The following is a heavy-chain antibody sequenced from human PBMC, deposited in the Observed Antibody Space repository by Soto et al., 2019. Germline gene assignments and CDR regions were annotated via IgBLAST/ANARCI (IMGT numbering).Heavy chain of an antibody. CDR1: GFSLSTSGVG. Sequence: QITLKESGPTLVKPTQTLTLTCTFSGFSLSTSGVGVGWIRQPPGKALEWLALIYWDDDKRYSPSLKSRLTITKHTPKHQVVLTMTNMDPVDTATYYWAHSRIVGARATWFDPWGQGTLVTVSS. V-gene: IGHV2-5*02. CDR3: AHSRIVGARATWFDP. D-gene: IGHD1-26*01. J-gene: IGHJ5*02. CDR2: IYWDDDK.